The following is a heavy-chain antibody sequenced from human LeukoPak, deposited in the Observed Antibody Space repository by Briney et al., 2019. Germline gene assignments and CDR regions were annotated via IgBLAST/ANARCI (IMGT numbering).Heavy chain of an antibody. CDR3: ASSSSESGYYYYYGMDV. V-gene: IGHV6-1*01. CDR2: TYYRSKWYN. J-gene: IGHJ6*02. CDR1: GDSFSSNSAA. D-gene: IGHD3-3*01. Sequence: SQTLSLTCAISGDSFSSNSAAWNWLRQSPSRGLEWLGRTYYRSKWYNDYAVSVKSRITINPDTSKNQFSLQLNSVTPEDTAVYYCASSSSESGYYYYYGMDVWGQGTTVTVSS.